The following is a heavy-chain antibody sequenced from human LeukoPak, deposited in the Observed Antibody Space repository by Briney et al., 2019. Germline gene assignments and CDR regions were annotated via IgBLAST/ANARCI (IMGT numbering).Heavy chain of an antibody. CDR3: ARGAASGTSRFDY. Sequence: GGSLRLSCAASGFTFNTYSMNWVRQAPGKGLEWVSHISSDTSTIHYAHSVKGRVTISRDNAKNSLYLQMNSLRAEDTAVYYCARGAASGTSRFDYWGQGTLVTVPS. D-gene: IGHD6-13*01. CDR2: ISSDTSTI. V-gene: IGHV3-48*01. CDR1: GFTFNTYS. J-gene: IGHJ4*02.